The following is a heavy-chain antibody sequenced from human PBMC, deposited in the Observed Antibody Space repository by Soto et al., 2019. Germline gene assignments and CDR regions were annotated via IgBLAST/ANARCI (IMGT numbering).Heavy chain of an antibody. Sequence: QVQLMQSGAEVKKPGASVKVSCKASGDTFTDYYRHWVRQAPGQGLEWMGTVNPSGGHTTYAQHFLGRVTMIRDTSTSTLYMELTSLTSDDTAIYYCARGGHVVPVTAALDYWGQGTLVTVSS. CDR2: VNPSGGHT. CDR3: ARGGHVVPVTAALDY. J-gene: IGHJ4*02. D-gene: IGHD2-21*02. CDR1: GDTFTDYY. V-gene: IGHV1-46*01.